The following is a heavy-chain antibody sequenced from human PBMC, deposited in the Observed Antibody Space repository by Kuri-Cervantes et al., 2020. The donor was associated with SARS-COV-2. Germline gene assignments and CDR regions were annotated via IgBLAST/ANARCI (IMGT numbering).Heavy chain of an antibody. V-gene: IGHV3-74*01. D-gene: IGHD2-2*01. CDR3: ARVLGYCSSTSCYPILGIGAFDI. J-gene: IGHJ3*02. CDR1: GFTFSSYW. Sequence: GESLKISCAASGFTFSSYWMHWVRQAPGEGLVWVSRINSDGSSTSYADSVKGRFTISRDNAKNSLYLQMNSLRAEDTAVYYCARVLGYCSSTSCYPILGIGAFDIWGQGTMVTVSS. CDR2: INSDGSST.